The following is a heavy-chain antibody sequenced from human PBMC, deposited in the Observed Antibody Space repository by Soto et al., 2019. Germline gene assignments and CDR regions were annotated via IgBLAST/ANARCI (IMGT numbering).Heavy chain of an antibody. J-gene: IGHJ5*02. CDR1: GYTFTSYG. CDR3: ARVVPAATDNWFDP. D-gene: IGHD2-2*01. V-gene: IGHV1-18*01. CDR2: ISAYNGNT. Sequence: GASVKVSCKASGYTFTSYGISWVRQAPGQGLEWMGWISAYNGNTNYAQKLQGRVTMTTDTSTSTAYMELRSLRSDDTAVYYCARVVPAATDNWFDPWGQGTLVTVSS.